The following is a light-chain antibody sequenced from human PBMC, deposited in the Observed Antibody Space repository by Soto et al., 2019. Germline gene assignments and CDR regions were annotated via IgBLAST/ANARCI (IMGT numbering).Light chain of an antibody. CDR3: QTWDTGIHVV. CDR2: LNSDGSH. Sequence: QSVLTQSPSASASLGASVKLTCTLSSGHSSYDIAWHQQQPEKGPRYLMKLNSDGSHSKGDGIPDRFSGSSSGAERYLTISSLQSEDEADYYCQTWDTGIHVVFGGGTKVTVL. V-gene: IGLV4-69*01. J-gene: IGLJ2*01. CDR1: SGHSSYD.